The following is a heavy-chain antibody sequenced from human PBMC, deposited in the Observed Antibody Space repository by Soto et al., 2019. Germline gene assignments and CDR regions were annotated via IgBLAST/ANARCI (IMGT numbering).Heavy chain of an antibody. D-gene: IGHD2-2*01. V-gene: IGHV3-11*06. Sequence: GGSLRLSCGASGFTFSDYYMSGIRQALGKGLEWVSYISSSSSYTNYADSVKGRFTISRDNAKNSLNLQVNSLRAEDTAVYYCARELQIAVYCSSTSCPPVTPWFDPWGQGTLVTVSS. CDR3: ARELQIAVYCSSTSCPPVTPWFDP. CDR1: GFTFSDYY. CDR2: ISSSSSYT. J-gene: IGHJ5*02.